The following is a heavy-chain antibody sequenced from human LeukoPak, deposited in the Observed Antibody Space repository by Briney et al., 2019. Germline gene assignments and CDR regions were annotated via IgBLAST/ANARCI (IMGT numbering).Heavy chain of an antibody. CDR1: GFTFDDYA. CDR2: ISWNSGSI. V-gene: IGHV3-9*01. Sequence: PGGSLRLSCAASGFTFDDYAMHWVRQAPGKGLERVSGISWNSGSIGYADSVKGRFTISRDNAKNSLYLQMNNLRVEDTAVYYCARDGFVDFWISYGTYNYSSYRDVWGKGPTVTVSS. D-gene: IGHD3-3*01. CDR3: ARDGFVDFWISYGTYNYSSYRDV. J-gene: IGHJ6*03.